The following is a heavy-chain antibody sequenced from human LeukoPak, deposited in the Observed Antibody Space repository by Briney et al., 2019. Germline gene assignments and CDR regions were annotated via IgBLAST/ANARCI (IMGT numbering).Heavy chain of an antibody. V-gene: IGHV3-7*01. Sequence: GGSLRLSCAASGFSFSENWMSWVRQAPGKGPEWVANIRPDGNVAFHVDFVRGRFSISRDNAKNTLYLQMNGLRVEDTALYYCARDDHWGWDKWGRGTLVTVSS. CDR1: GFSFSENW. D-gene: IGHD7-27*01. J-gene: IGHJ4*02. CDR2: IRPDGNVA. CDR3: ARDDHWGWDK.